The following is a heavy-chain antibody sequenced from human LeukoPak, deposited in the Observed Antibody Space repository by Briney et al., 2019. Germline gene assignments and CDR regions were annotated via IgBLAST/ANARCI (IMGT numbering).Heavy chain of an antibody. CDR1: GFTFSDHY. V-gene: IGHV3-72*01. D-gene: IGHD2-8*01. CDR3: ARQLCTNGVCYRHFNY. CDR2: TRNKANSYTT. J-gene: IGHJ4*02. Sequence: GGSLRLSCAASGFTFSDHYIDWVRQAPGKGLEWVGRTRNKANSYTTEYAASVKGRFTISRDDSKNSLYLQINSLKTEDTAVYYCARQLCTNGVCYRHFNYWGQGTVVTVSS.